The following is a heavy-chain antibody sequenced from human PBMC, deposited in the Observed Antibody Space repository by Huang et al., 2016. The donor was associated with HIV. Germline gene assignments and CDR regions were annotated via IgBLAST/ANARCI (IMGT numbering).Heavy chain of an antibody. J-gene: IGHJ4*02. CDR3: ARVEINTLTGYFSSFDN. V-gene: IGHV4-34*01. CDR2: INHSGRT. Sequence: QVHLQQWGAGLLKPSEALSLTCAVYGGSFRNYFWSWIRQPPGKGLEWIGEINHSGRTSNSPSLKRRVTIAVDTSKNQFSMKLSSVTAADTAVYYCARVEINTLTGYFSSFDNWGQGTLVTVSS. D-gene: IGHD3-9*01. CDR1: GGSFRNYF.